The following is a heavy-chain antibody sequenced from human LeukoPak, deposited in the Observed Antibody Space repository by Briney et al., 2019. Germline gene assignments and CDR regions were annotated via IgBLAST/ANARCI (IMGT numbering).Heavy chain of an antibody. D-gene: IGHD2-2*02. Sequence: ASVKVSCKASGGTFSSYAISWVQQAPGQGLEWMGGIIPIFGTANYAQKFQGRVTITADESTSTAYMELSSLRSEDTAVYYCARARKYTPGTFDIWGQGTMVTVSS. CDR1: GGTFSSYA. J-gene: IGHJ3*02. CDR2: IIPIFGTA. CDR3: ARARKYTPGTFDI. V-gene: IGHV1-69*13.